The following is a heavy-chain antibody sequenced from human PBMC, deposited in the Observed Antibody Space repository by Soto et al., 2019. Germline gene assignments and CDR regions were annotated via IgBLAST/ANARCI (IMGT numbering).Heavy chain of an antibody. D-gene: IGHD4-4*01. J-gene: IGHJ6*02. CDR1: VFTVSNNY. Sequence: ALRHSWAASVFTVSNNYMSWVLQYPFKWLECVSVIYSGGSTYYADSVKGRFTISRDNSKNTLYLQMNSLRAEDTAVYYCARASTVTNYYYYGMDLWGQGTTVTVSS. V-gene: IGHV3-53*01. CDR3: ARASTVTNYYYYGMDL. CDR2: IYSGGST.